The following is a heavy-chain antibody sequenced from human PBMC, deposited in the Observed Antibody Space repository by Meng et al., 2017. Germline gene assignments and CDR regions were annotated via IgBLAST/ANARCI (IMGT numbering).Heavy chain of an antibody. CDR2: IIPIFGTA. V-gene: IGHV1-69*01. J-gene: IGHJ4*02. D-gene: IGHD2-8*01. CDR3: ASPYCTNGVCSPEY. Sequence: QVRVGQSGAEVKKPGSSVKVSCKASGGTFSSYAISWVRQAPGQGLEWMGGIIPIFGTANYAQKFQGRVTITADESTSTAYMELSSLRSEDTAVYYCASPYCTNGVCSPEYWGQGTLVTVSS. CDR1: GGTFSSYA.